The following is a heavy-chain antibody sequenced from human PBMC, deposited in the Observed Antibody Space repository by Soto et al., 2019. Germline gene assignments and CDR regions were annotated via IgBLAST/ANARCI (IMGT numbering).Heavy chain of an antibody. CDR1: GSLPVGSLSTYF. CDR2: IDHSGSP. CDR3: ARARFSQWSQDYYGLDV. V-gene: IGHV4-34*01. D-gene: IGHD3-3*01. J-gene: IGHJ6*02. Sequence: SETLSLTCGLSGSLPVGSLSTYFWTWIRQPPGKGLEWIGEIDHSGSPNYSPSLRGRVTISLDTSKKQFSLNLSSVTAADTAVYFCARARFSQWSQDYYGLDVWGQGTTVTVSS.